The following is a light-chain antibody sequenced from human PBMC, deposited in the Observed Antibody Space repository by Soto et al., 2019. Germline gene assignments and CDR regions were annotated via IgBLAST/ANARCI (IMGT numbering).Light chain of an antibody. J-gene: IGKJ5*01. Sequence: IVLTQSPGTLSLSPGERATLSCRASQSVSNRYLAWYQQKPGQAPRLLIYGASSRATAIPDRFSGSGSGTDFTLTISRLEHEDFAMYYCHHYYALPPITFGQGKRREIK. CDR2: GAS. CDR3: HHYYALPPIT. CDR1: QSVSNRY. V-gene: IGKV3-20*01.